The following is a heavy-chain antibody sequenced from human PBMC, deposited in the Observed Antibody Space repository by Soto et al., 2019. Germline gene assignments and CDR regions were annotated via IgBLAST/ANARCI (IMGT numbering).Heavy chain of an antibody. Sequence: GGSLRLSCAASGFTFSSYGMHWVRQDPGKGLEWVAVISYDGSNKYYADSVKGRFTISRDNSKNTLYLQMNSLRAEDTAVYYCAKELHPLTGRWLQYYFDYWGQGTLVTVSS. V-gene: IGHV3-30*18. J-gene: IGHJ4*02. CDR2: ISYDGSNK. CDR3: AKELHPLTGRWLQYYFDY. CDR1: GFTFSSYG. D-gene: IGHD3-10*01.